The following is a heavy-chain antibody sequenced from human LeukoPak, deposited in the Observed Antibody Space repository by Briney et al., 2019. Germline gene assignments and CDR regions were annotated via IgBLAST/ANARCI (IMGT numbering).Heavy chain of an antibody. Sequence: GGSLRPSCAASGFTFSTYSTHWVRQAPGKGLEWVSFISTSYSTIYADSVKGRFTISRDNAKNSVYLQMNSLRAEDTAVYYCARSHYYLDSWGQGTLVTVSS. CDR3: ARSHYYLDS. J-gene: IGHJ4*02. CDR1: GFTFSTYS. CDR2: ISTSYSTI. V-gene: IGHV3-48*01.